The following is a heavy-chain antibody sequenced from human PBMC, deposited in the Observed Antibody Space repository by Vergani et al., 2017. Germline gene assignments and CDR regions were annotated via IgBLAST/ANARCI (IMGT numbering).Heavy chain of an antibody. D-gene: IGHD2-2*01. V-gene: IGHV3-23*01. Sequence: EVQLLESGGGLVQPGGSLRLSCAASGFTFSSYAMSWVRQAPGKGLEWVSAISGSGGSTYYADSVKGRFTISSDKSKNTLYLQMNSLRAEDTAVYYCAKDHCSITSWHFDYWGQGTLVTVSS. J-gene: IGHJ4*02. CDR3: AKDHCSITSWHFDY. CDR2: ISGSGGST. CDR1: GFTFSSYA.